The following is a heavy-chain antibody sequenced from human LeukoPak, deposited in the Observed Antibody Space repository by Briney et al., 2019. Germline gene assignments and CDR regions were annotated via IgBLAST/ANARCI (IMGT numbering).Heavy chain of an antibody. CDR2: IYYSGST. CDR1: GGSISSASYY. CDR3: ARILPFDP. J-gene: IGHJ5*02. Sequence: KSSETLSLTCTVSGGSISSASYYWSWIRQHPGKGLEWIGYIYYSGSTYYNPSLKSRVIISADTSKNQFSLKLSSVTAADTAVYYCARILPFDPWGQGTLVTVSS. D-gene: IGHD3-3*01. V-gene: IGHV4-31*03.